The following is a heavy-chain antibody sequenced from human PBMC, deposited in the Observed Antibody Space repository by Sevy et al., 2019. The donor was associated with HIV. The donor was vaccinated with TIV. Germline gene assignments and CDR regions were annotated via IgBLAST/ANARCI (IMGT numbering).Heavy chain of an antibody. J-gene: IGHJ4*02. V-gene: IGHV1-24*01. Sequence: ASVKVSCKVSGKTLSQLSMHWVRQAPGKGLEWLGTFDPEDGETRYAQKLQGRVTMTEDTSTDTAYMELRSLRSEDTALYYCATTKDYYDSSGSPFDYWGQGTLVTVSS. CDR2: FDPEDGET. CDR1: GKTLSQLS. D-gene: IGHD3-22*01. CDR3: ATTKDYYDSSGSPFDY.